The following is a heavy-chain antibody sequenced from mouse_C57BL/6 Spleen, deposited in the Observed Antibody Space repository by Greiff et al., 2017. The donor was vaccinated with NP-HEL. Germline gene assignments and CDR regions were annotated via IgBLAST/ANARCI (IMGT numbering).Heavy chain of an antibody. CDR1: GYTFTSYW. J-gene: IGHJ3*01. D-gene: IGHD2-5*01. CDR2: IHPNSGST. V-gene: IGHV1-64*01. Sequence: QVQLQQPGAELVKPGASVKLSCKASGYTFTSYWMHWVKQRPGQGLEWIGMIHPNSGSTNYNEKFKSKATLTVDKSSSTAYMQLSSLTSEDSAVYYCARYGLLSNFAYWGQGTLVTVSA. CDR3: ARYGLLSNFAY.